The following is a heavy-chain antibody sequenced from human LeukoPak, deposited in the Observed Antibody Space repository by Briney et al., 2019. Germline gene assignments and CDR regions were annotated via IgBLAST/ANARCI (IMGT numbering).Heavy chain of an antibody. V-gene: IGHV1-8*01. D-gene: IGHD3-9*01. CDR1: GYTFTSYD. CDR2: MNPNSGNT. J-gene: IGHJ6*03. CDR3: ARGSYFDWLSQFYYYYYMDV. Sequence: ASVKVSCKASGYTFTSYDINWVRQATGQGLEWMGWMNPNSGNTGYAQKFQGRVTMTRNTSISTAYMELSSLRSEDTAVYYCARGSYFDWLSQFYYYYYMDVWGKGTTVTISS.